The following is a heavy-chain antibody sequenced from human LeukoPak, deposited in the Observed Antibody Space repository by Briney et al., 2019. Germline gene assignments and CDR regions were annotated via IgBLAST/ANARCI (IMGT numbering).Heavy chain of an antibody. D-gene: IGHD4-23*01. V-gene: IGHV4-59*11. J-gene: IGHJ4*02. CDR1: GGSIRSHY. CDR3: AREGYGGNSGHPFRPPPNPFDY. CDR2: IYYSGST. Sequence: SETLSLTCTVSGGSIRSHYWSWIRQPPGKGLEWIAYIYYSGSTNYNPSLKSRVTISVDTSKNQFSLKLSSVTAADTAVYYCAREGYGGNSGHPFRPPPNPFDYWGQGTLVTVSS.